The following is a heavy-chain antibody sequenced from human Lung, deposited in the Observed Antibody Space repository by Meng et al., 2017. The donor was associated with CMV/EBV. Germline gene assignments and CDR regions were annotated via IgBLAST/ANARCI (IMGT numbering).Heavy chain of an antibody. CDR3: ARDAGTIAVSGIGDY. J-gene: IGHJ4*02. CDR1: GYIFTKYG. D-gene: IGHD6-19*01. Sequence: ASXXVSXKASGYIFTKYGVNWMRQAPGQGPKWMGWISAYNGDTMYAPKVQGRVTMTTDTSTSTAYMELRGLRSDDTAVYYCARDAGTIAVSGIGDYWGQGTVVTVSS. V-gene: IGHV1-18*01. CDR2: ISAYNGDT.